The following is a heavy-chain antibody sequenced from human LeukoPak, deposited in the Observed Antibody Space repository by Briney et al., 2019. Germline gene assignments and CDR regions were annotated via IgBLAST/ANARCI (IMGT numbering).Heavy chain of an antibody. V-gene: IGHV4-39*01. CDR3: AISSGLNWFDP. Sequence: SETLSLTCTVSGGSISSSTYYWGWIRQPPGKGLEWIGRIYYSGSTSYNPSIKNRVTISVDTSKNQFSLKLSSVTAAATAVYYCAISSGLNWFDPWGQGTLVTASS. J-gene: IGHJ5*02. CDR2: IYYSGST. CDR1: GGSISSSTYY. D-gene: IGHD3/OR15-3a*01.